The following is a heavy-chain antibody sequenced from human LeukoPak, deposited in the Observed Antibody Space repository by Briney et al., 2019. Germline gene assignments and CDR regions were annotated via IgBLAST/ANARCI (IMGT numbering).Heavy chain of an antibody. CDR2: INPNSGGT. Sequence: ASVKVSCKASGYTFIGYYMHWVRQAPGQGLEWMGWINPNSGGTNYAQKFQGRVTMTRDTSISTAYMELSRLRSDDTAVYYCARDQIPYYYDSSGYHPPDYWGQGTLVTVSS. CDR3: ARDQIPYYYDSSGYHPPDY. D-gene: IGHD3-22*01. V-gene: IGHV1-2*02. J-gene: IGHJ4*02. CDR1: GYTFIGYY.